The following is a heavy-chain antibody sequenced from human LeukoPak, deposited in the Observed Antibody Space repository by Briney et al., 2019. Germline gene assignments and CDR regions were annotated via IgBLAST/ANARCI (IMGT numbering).Heavy chain of an antibody. J-gene: IGHJ4*02. CDR2: IDWDNDK. CDR3: ARTYDRSGYLFDY. CDR1: GFSLSTSAMR. D-gene: IGHD3-22*01. Sequence: KESGPALVKPTQTLTLTCTFSGFSLSTSAMRVSWIRQPPGKALEWLARIDWDNDKFYKTSLETRLTISKDTSKNQVVLTMTNMGPVDTATYYCARTYDRSGYLFDYWGQGTLVTVSS. V-gene: IGHV2-70*04.